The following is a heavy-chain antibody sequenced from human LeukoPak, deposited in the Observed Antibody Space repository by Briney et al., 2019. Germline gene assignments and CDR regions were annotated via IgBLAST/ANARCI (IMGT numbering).Heavy chain of an antibody. V-gene: IGHV4-34*01. CDR1: GGSFSGYY. CDR2: IHNSGST. Sequence: NPSETLSLTCAVYGGSFSGYYWSWIRQPPGKGLEWIGEIHNSGSTNYNPSLKSRVTISVDTSKNQFSLKLSSVTAADTAVYYCARGMYSSSWYVGNYFDYWGQGTLVTVSS. J-gene: IGHJ4*02. CDR3: ARGMYSSSWYVGNYFDY. D-gene: IGHD6-13*01.